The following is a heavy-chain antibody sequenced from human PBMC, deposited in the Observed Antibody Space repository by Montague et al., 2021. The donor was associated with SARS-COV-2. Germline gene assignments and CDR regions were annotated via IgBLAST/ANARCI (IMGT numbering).Heavy chain of an antibody. D-gene: IGHD3-3*01. V-gene: IGHV4-34*01. J-gene: IGHJ4*02. CDR2: INHSGST. Sequence: SETLSLTCAVYGDSFSGYYWSWIRQPPGKGLEWIGEINHSGSTKYNPSLKSRVTISVDTSKNQFSLKLSSVTAADTAVYYCATLPSSITIFGVVQGYYFDDWGQGTLVTVSS. CDR1: GDSFSGYY. CDR3: ATLPSSITIFGVVQGYYFDD.